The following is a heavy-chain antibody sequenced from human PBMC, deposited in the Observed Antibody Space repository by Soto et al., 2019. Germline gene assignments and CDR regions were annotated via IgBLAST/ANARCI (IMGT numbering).Heavy chain of an antibody. CDR1: GFVVSSSY. J-gene: IGHJ6*02. D-gene: IGHD1-20*01. V-gene: IGHV3-53*01. CDR2: TYTDGST. CDR3: ARDPPITSDYAMDV. Sequence: GGSLRLSCAASGFVVSSSYIMWVRQAPGKGLECISVTYTDGSTHYADSVKGRFTIYRDDSRNTLYLQMNSLRAEDTAVYYCARDPPITSDYAMDVWGQGTTVTVS.